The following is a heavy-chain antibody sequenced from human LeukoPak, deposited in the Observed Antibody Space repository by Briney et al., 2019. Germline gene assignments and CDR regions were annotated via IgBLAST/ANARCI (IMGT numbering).Heavy chain of an antibody. D-gene: IGHD2-2*01. CDR2: ISYDGSNK. J-gene: IGHJ3*02. CDR1: GFTFSSYA. V-gene: IGHV3-30-3*02. CDR3: AKIRSSTSRTLSISPPPEAFDI. Sequence: GRSLSLSCAASGFTFSSYAMHWVGQAPGMGLEGVAVISYDGSNKSYADSVKGRFTISRDNSKNTLYLQMHSLRAEDTAVYYCAKIRSSTSRTLSISPPPEAFDIWGQGTMVTVSS.